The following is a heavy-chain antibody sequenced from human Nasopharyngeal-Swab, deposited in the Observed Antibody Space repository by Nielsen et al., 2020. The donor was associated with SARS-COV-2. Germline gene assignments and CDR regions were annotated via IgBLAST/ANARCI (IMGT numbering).Heavy chain of an antibody. Sequence: WIRQPPGKGLEWIGSTYYSGSTYYNPSLKSRVTISVDTSKNQFSLKLSSVTAADTAVYYCARRDYYDSSDLGAFDIWGQGTMVTVSS. CDR2: TYYSGST. V-gene: IGHV4-39*01. J-gene: IGHJ3*02. CDR3: ARRDYYDSSDLGAFDI. D-gene: IGHD3-22*01.